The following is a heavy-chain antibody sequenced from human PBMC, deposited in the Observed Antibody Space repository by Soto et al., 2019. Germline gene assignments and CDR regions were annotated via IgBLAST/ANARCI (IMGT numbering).Heavy chain of an antibody. J-gene: IGHJ5*02. CDR2: IFSNDVE. D-gene: IGHD5-12*01. Sequence: QVTLKESGPVLVKPTETLTLTCTVSGFSLDNPAMGVSWIRQPPGKALEWLALIFSNDVEYYSTSLKSRLTLSKDASKRQVVLTMTNMDPLDTSTYYCARMRGDGYALNRFETWGQGTLVTVSS. CDR1: GFSLDNPAMG. CDR3: ARMRGDGYALNRFET. V-gene: IGHV2-26*01.